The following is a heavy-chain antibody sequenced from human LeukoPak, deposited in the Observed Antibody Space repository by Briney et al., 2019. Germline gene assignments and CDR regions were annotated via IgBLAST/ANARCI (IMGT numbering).Heavy chain of an antibody. CDR1: GFTFSSYA. J-gene: IGHJ4*02. CDR2: ISGSGGST. CDR3: ARIRLDSSGYPDY. D-gene: IGHD3-22*01. V-gene: IGHV3-23*01. Sequence: GGSLRLSCAASGFTFSSYAMSWVRQAPGKGLEWVSAISGSGGSTYYADSVKGRFTISRDNSKNTLYLQMNSLRAEDTAVYYCARIRLDSSGYPDYWGQGTLVTVSS.